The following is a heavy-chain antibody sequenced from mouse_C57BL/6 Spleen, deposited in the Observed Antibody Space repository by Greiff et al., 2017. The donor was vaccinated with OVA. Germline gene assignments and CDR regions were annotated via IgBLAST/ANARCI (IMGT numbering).Heavy chain of an antibody. J-gene: IGHJ1*03. CDR1: GYTFTSYW. D-gene: IGHD1-1*02. Sequence: QVQLKQPGAELVKPGASVKLSCKASGYTFTSYWMHWVKQRPGQGLEWIGMIHPNSGSTNYNEKFKSKATLTVDKSSSTAYMQLSSLTSEDSAVYYCARDGGNWYFDVWGTGTTVTVSS. CDR3: ARDGGNWYFDV. V-gene: IGHV1-64*01. CDR2: IHPNSGST.